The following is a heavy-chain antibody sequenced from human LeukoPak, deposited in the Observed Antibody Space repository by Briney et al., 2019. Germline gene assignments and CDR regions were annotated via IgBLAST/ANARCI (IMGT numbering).Heavy chain of an antibody. CDR1: GYTFTGYY. V-gene: IGHV1-2*02. CDR3: ARSPDWDSDAFDI. J-gene: IGHJ3*02. D-gene: IGHD3-9*01. CDR2: INPNSGGT. Sequence: ASVKVSCKASGYTFTGYYMHWVRQAPGQGLEWMGWINPNSGGTNYAQKFQGRVTMTRDTSISTAYMELSRLRSDDTAVYYCARSPDWDSDAFDIWSQGTMVTVSS.